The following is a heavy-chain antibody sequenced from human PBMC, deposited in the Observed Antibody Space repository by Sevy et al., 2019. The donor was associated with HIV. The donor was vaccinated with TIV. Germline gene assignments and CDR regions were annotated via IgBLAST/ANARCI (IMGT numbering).Heavy chain of an antibody. D-gene: IGHD2-21*01. Sequence: GGSLRLSCAASGFTFSSYGMSWVRQAPGKGLEWVSIISGSGGSTYYADSVKGRFTISRDNSKNTLHLQMNSLRAEDTAVYYCGKLYWGGYCYGRGSGNDAFDFWGQGTMVTVSS. CDR2: ISGSGGST. CDR1: GFTFSSYG. J-gene: IGHJ3*01. CDR3: GKLYWGGYCYGRGSGNDAFDF. V-gene: IGHV3-23*01.